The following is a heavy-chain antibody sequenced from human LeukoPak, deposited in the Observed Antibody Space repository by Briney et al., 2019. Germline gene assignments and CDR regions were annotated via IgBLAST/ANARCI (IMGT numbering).Heavy chain of an antibody. V-gene: IGHV4-31*03. CDR1: GGSISSGGYY. D-gene: IGHD2-15*01. CDR3: AKEGRDSGGYNGWFEP. J-gene: IGHJ5*02. CDR2: IYYSGST. Sequence: SQTLSLTCTVSGGSISSGGYYWSWIRQHPGKGLEWIGYIYYSGSTYYNPSLKSRVTISVDTSKNQFSLKLNSVTAADTAVFYCAKEGRDSGGYNGWFEPWGQGTLATVSS.